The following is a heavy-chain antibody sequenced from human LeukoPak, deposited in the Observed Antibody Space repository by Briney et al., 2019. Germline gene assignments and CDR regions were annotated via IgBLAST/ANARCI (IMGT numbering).Heavy chain of an antibody. Sequence: PSETLSLTCTVSGGSISSGSYYWSWIRQPAGKGLEWIGRIYTSGSTNYNPSHKSRVTISVDTSKNQFSLKLSSVTAADTAVYYCARERIYCSSTSCYKATWFDPWGQGTLVTVSS. D-gene: IGHD2-2*02. CDR3: ARERIYCSSTSCYKATWFDP. J-gene: IGHJ5*02. CDR1: GGSISSGSYY. CDR2: IYTSGST. V-gene: IGHV4-61*02.